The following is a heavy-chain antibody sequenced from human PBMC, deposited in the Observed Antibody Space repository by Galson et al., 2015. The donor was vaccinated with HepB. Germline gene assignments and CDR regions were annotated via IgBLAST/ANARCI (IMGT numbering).Heavy chain of an antibody. J-gene: IGHJ6*02. CDR1: GFTFSSYA. D-gene: IGHD2-15*01. CDR2: ISYDGSNK. CDR3: ANLLLHTSYYGMDV. Sequence: SLRLSCAASGFTFSSYAMHWVRQAPGKGLEWVAVISYDGSNKYYADSVKGRFTISRDNSKNTLYLQMNSLRAEDTAVYYCANLLLHTSYYGMDVWGQGTTVTVSS. V-gene: IGHV3-30-3*01.